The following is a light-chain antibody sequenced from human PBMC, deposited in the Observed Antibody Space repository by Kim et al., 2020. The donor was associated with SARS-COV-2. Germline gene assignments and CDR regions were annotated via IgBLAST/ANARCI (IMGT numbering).Light chain of an antibody. CDR1: GLGNRL. CDR2: QDT. J-gene: IGLJ1*01. V-gene: IGLV3-1*01. CDR3: QAWDSRTAV. Sequence: SLSPGQPASVTCTGDGLGNRLVCWYQQKPGQPPVLVIYQDTHRPSGIPERFSGSNSGMTATLTITGAQAVDEADYYCQAWDSRTAVFGPGTKVTVL.